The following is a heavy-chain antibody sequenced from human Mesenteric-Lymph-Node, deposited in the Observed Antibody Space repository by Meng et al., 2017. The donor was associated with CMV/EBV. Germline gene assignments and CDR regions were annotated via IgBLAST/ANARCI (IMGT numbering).Heavy chain of an antibody. D-gene: IGHD3-10*01. J-gene: IGHJ5*02. CDR3: AKDKYGSGTNWFDP. V-gene: IGHV3-23*01. CDR1: GFSVSDNS. CDR2: INDSGGST. Sequence: GESLKISCAASGFSVSDNSMSWVRQAPGKGLEWVSAINDSGGSTYYADSVKGRFTISRDNSKNTLYLLMNSLRAEDTAVYYCAKDKYGSGTNWFDPWGQGTLVTVSS.